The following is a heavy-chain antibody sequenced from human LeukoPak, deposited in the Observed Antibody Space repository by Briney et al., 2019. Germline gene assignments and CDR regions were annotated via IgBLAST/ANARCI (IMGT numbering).Heavy chain of an antibody. CDR1: GFTFSCCS. Sequence: PGGLLSLSCAACGFTFSCCSMNWVHHAPGKRLEWVSSISSSSSYIYYADSVKGRFTISRDNAKNTLYLQMNSLRAEDTAVYYCARDRDDSSGYEFDYWGQGTLVTVSS. J-gene: IGHJ4*02. CDR3: ARDRDDSSGYEFDY. CDR2: ISSSSSYI. V-gene: IGHV3-21*01. D-gene: IGHD3-22*01.